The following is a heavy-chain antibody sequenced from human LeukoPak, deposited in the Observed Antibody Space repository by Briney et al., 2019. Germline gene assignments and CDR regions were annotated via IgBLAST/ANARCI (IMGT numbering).Heavy chain of an antibody. Sequence: SVKVSCKASGGTFSSYAISWVRQAPGQGLEWMGGIIPIFGTANYAQKFQGRVTITADESTSTAYMELSSLRSEDTAVYYCARESYYDGSGSPSASAPVDHWGQGTLVTVSS. CDR1: GGTFSSYA. CDR3: ARESYYDGSGSPSASAPVDH. J-gene: IGHJ4*02. D-gene: IGHD3-22*01. CDR2: IIPIFGTA. V-gene: IGHV1-69*13.